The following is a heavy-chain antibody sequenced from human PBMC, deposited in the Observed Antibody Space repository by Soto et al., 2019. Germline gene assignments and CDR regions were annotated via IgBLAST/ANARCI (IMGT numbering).Heavy chain of an antibody. CDR2: MNPNSGNT. D-gene: IGHD3-3*01. V-gene: IGHV1-8*01. Sequence: ASVKVSCKASGYTFTSYDINWVRQATGQGLEWMGWMNPNSGNTGYAQKFQGRVTMTRNTSISTAYMELSSLRSEDTAVYYCARIWSGSPFGISPGFSPPYYYYGMDVWGQGTTVTVSS. CDR3: ARIWSGSPFGISPGFSPPYYYYGMDV. CDR1: GYTFTSYD. J-gene: IGHJ6*02.